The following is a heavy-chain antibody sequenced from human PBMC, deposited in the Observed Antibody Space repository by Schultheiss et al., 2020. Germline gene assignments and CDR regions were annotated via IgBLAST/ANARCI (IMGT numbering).Heavy chain of an antibody. CDR2: IYYSGST. V-gene: IGHV4-59*12. CDR1: GFTFSGSA. Sequence: ESLKISCAASGFTFSGSAMHWVRQASGKGLEWIGSIYYSGSTNYNPSLKSRVTISVDTSKNQFSLKLSSVTAADTAVYYCARGRLTGEVDYWGQGTLVTVSS. D-gene: IGHD7-27*01. CDR3: ARGRLTGEVDY. J-gene: IGHJ4*02.